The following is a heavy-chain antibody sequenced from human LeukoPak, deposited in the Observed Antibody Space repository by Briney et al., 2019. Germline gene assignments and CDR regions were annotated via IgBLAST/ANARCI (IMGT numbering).Heavy chain of an antibody. J-gene: IGHJ6*03. Sequence: PGGSLRLPCAASGFAFSSYGMHWVRQAPGKGLEWVAYIHYDSTTEDYADSVKGRFTISRDNSKNTLFLQMNSLRAEDTAVYYCAKDGEVVVVVAATHYYYYYMDVWGKGTTVTVSS. V-gene: IGHV3-30*02. CDR1: GFAFSSYG. CDR2: IHYDSTTE. CDR3: AKDGEVVVVVAATHYYYYYMDV. D-gene: IGHD2-15*01.